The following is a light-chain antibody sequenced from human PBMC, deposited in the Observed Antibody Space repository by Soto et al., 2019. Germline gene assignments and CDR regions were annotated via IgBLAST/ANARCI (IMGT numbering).Light chain of an antibody. J-gene: IGKJ1*01. Sequence: DIQMTQSPSTLSASVGDRVTITCRASQSISSWLAWYQQKPGKAPKLLIYKAPNLESGVPSRFSGSGSGTVITIISSVLQPDVVATYYLQQYKTYSTFGQGTKVEIK. CDR1: QSISSW. CDR3: QQYKTYST. V-gene: IGKV1-5*03. CDR2: KAP.